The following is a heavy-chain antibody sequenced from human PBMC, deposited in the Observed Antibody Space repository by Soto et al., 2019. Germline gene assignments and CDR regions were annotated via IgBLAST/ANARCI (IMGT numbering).Heavy chain of an antibody. Sequence: ASVKVSCKASGYTFTTYGISWVRQAPGQGLEWMGWISPYNGTTKYAEKFQGEMTMTADTATSTAYMDLRSLRSDDTAVYYCARDGERDTGLNFYYYLHGMDAWGQGTRVTVSS. CDR2: ISPYNGTT. D-gene: IGHD1-1*01. J-gene: IGHJ6*02. CDR1: GYTFTTYG. V-gene: IGHV1-18*04. CDR3: ARDGERDTGLNFYYYLHGMDA.